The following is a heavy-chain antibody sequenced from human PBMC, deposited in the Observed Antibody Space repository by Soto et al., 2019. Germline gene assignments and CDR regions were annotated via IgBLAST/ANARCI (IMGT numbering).Heavy chain of an antibody. CDR3: ARRKRVDV. Sequence: QLQESGPGLLRPSQTLSLTCSLSGGSVSSHDYDWTWVRQRPGKGLEWIGFVHDRESADYNPSLKSRVSIAVDTFKNKFSLSLSSVTAADSGVYYCARRKRVDVWGQGITVIVSS. J-gene: IGHJ6*02. CDR1: GGSVSSHDYD. CDR2: VHDRESA. V-gene: IGHV4-30-4*08.